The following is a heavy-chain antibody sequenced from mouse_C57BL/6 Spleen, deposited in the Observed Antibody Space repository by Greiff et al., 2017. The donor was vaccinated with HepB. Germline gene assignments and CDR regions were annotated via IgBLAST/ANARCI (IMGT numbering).Heavy chain of an antibody. Sequence: EVHLVESGGGLVQPKGSLKLSCAASGFTFNTYAMHWVRPAPGKGLEWVARIRSKSSNYATYYADSVKDRFTISSDDSQSMLYLQMNNLKTEDTAMYYCVRDYDYDETVYFDVWGTGTTVTVSS. J-gene: IGHJ1*03. CDR1: GFTFNTYA. V-gene: IGHV10-3*01. CDR3: VRDYDYDETVYFDV. D-gene: IGHD2-4*01. CDR2: IRSKSSNYAT.